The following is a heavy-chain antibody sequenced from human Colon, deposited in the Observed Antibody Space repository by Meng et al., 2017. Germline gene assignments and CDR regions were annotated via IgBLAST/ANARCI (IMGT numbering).Heavy chain of an antibody. CDR3: ARGIMSGNSLNPFDD. CDR1: GYTFTGYY. D-gene: IGHD4-23*01. CDR2: INPNSGGT. Sequence: ASVKVSCKASGYTFTGYYMHWVRQAPGQGLEWLGRINPNSGGTKYGKKFEGRVTVTRDTSISSAHMELSSLRSDDTAVYHCARGIMSGNSLNPFDDWGQGTLVTVSS. V-gene: IGHV1-2*06. J-gene: IGHJ4*02.